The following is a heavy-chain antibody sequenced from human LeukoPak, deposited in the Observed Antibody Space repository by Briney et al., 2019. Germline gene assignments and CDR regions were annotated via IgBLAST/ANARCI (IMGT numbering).Heavy chain of an antibody. V-gene: IGHV1-18*01. D-gene: IGHD6-13*01. CDR3: ARTEGIAAAGTSWFDP. J-gene: IGHJ5*02. CDR1: GYTFTSYG. CDR2: ISAYNGNT. Sequence: ASVKVSCTASGYTFTSYGISWVRQAPGQGLEWMGWISAYNGNTNYAQKLQGRVAMTTDTSTSTAYMELRSLRSDDTAVYYCARTEGIAAAGTSWFDPWGQGTLVTVSS.